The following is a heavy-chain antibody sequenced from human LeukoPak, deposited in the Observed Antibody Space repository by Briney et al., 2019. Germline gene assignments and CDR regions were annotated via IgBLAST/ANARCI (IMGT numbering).Heavy chain of an antibody. CDR2: ISGTGSVI. J-gene: IGHJ4*02. D-gene: IGHD1-1*01. CDR1: RFTFSDYY. V-gene: IGHV3-11*01. CDR3: ARDNWNDVVDY. Sequence: PGGSLRLSCAASRFTFSDYYMSWIRQAPGKGLEWISYISGTGSVIYYADSVKGRFTISRDNAKNSLYLQMNSLRAEDTAVYYCARDNWNDVVDYWGQGTLVTVSS.